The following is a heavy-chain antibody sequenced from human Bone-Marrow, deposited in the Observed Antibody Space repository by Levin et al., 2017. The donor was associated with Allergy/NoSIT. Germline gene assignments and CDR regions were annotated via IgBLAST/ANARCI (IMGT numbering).Heavy chain of an antibody. CDR2: ISSGGGDT. D-gene: IGHD2/OR15-2a*01. Sequence: GGSLRLSCEASGFAFGNYAMNWVRQAPGKGLEWVSTISSGGGDTYYTDSVKGRFTISRDNAKNTLFLQMHSLRAEDTAIYYCAKGREHTLYYSGLDYWGQGTLVTVSS. J-gene: IGHJ4*02. CDR1: GFAFGNYA. CDR3: AKGREHTLYYSGLDY. V-gene: IGHV3-23*01.